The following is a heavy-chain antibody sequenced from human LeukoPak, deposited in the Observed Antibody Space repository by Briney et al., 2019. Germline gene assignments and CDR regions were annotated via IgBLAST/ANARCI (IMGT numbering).Heavy chain of an antibody. CDR2: ISIDGSEK. V-gene: IGHV3-30*18. Sequence: GGSLRLSCAASGFTFSRYWMSWVRQAPGKGLEWVAVISIDGSEKYYADSVKGRFTISRDNSKNTLYLQMNSLRGDDTAVYYCANPQSCGYDYLDYWGQGTLVTVSS. CDR1: GFTFSRYW. D-gene: IGHD5-12*01. J-gene: IGHJ4*02. CDR3: ANPQSCGYDYLDY.